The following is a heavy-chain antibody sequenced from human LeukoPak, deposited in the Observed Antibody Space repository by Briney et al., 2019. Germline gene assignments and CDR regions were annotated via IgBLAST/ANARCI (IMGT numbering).Heavy chain of an antibody. V-gene: IGHV3-23*01. Sequence: GGSLRLSCAASGFTFFDYAMTWVRQAPGKGLEWVSALSGGGDKSFYADSVKGRFTISRDNSKNTLYLQMNSLRAEDTAVYYCAKDRARGVVVPAAGADYWGQGTLVTVSS. CDR3: AKDRARGVVVPAAGADY. J-gene: IGHJ4*02. D-gene: IGHD2-2*01. CDR1: GFTFFDYA. CDR2: LSGGGDKS.